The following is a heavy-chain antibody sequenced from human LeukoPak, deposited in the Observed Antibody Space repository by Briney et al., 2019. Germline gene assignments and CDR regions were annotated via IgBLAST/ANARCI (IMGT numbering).Heavy chain of an antibody. Sequence: SGTLSLTCAVSGGSITSSNWWRWVRQPPGKGLEWIGEIYHSGSTNYNPSLKSRVTMSVDKSKNQFSLKLNSVTAADTAVYYCARRSTVTTFDYWGQGTLVTVSS. CDR2: IYHSGST. V-gene: IGHV4-4*02. CDR3: ARRSTVTTFDY. J-gene: IGHJ4*02. D-gene: IGHD4-17*01. CDR1: GGSITSSNW.